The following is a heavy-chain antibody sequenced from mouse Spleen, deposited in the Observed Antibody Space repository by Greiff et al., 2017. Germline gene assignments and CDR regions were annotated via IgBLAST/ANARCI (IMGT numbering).Heavy chain of an antibody. CDR3: ARSGVEDWYFDV. J-gene: IGHJ1*01. V-gene: IGHV5-17*02. D-gene: IGHD1-1*01. CDR2: ISSGSSTI. Sequence: EVQLQESGGGLVQPGGSRKLSCAASGFTFSSFGMHWVRQAPEKGLEWVAYISSGSSTIYYADTVKGRFTISRDNPKNTLFLQMTSLRSEDTAMYYCARSGVEDWYFDVWGAGTTVTVSS. CDR1: GFTFSSFG.